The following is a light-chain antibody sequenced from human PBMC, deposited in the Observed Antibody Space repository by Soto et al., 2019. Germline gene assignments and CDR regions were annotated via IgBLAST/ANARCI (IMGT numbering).Light chain of an antibody. CDR3: QQYGTSPRT. CDR2: GAS. CDR1: QSVSSSY. V-gene: IGKV3-20*01. Sequence: EIVLTQSPGTLSLSPGERATLSCRASQSVSSSYLAWYQQKPSQAPRLFIYGASTRATGIPDRFSGSGSGTDFTLTICRLEPEDFAVYYCQQYGTSPRTFGQGTKV. J-gene: IGKJ1*01.